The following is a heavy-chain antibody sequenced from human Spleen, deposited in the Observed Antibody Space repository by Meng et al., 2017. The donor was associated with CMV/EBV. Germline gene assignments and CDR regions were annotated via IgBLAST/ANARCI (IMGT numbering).Heavy chain of an antibody. CDR1: GFTFSSYS. D-gene: IGHD1-26*01. V-gene: IGHV3-21*01. J-gene: IGHJ4*02. CDR2: ISSSSSYI. Sequence: GESLKISCAASGFTFSSYSMNWVRQAPGKGLEWVSSISSSSSYIYYADSVKGRFTISRDNAKNPLYLQMNSLRAEDTAVYYCARDREYRGSYYLRVRYFDYWGQGTLVTVSS. CDR3: ARDREYRGSYYLRVRYFDY.